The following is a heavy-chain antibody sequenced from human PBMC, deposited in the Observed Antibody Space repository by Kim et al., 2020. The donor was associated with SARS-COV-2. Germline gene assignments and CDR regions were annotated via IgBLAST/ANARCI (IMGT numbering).Heavy chain of an antibody. CDR3: AKSLVRGSTDDY. CDR2: ISGSGGST. Sequence: GGSLRLSCAASGFTFSSDAMSWVRQAPGKGLEWVSVISGSGGSTYYADSVKGRFTISRDNSKNTLYLQMNSLRAEDTAVYYCAKSLVRGSTDDYWGQGTLVTVSS. V-gene: IGHV3-23*01. J-gene: IGHJ4*02. D-gene: IGHD3-10*01. CDR1: GFTFSSDA.